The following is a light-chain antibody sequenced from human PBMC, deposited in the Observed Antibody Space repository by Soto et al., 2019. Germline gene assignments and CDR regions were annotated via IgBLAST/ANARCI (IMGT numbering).Light chain of an antibody. CDR1: HSVSISY. V-gene: IGKV3-20*01. CDR2: GAS. J-gene: IGKJ1*01. Sequence: EILVTQSPGPLSLSPGERAPLSCRASHSVSISYLAWYQQKPGQAPRLLIYGASSRATGIPDRFSGSGSGTDFTLTISRLEPEDFAVYYCQQYGSSPRTFGQGTKVDIK. CDR3: QQYGSSPRT.